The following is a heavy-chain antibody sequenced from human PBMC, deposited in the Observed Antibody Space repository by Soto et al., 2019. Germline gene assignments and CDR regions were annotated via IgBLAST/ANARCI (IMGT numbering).Heavy chain of an antibody. CDR1: GVSVNYFY. Sequence: QVQLQESGPGLVTPSETLSLTCTVSGVSVNYFYWGWMRQPPGRGLEWIGNIEFRGTTTVKPSLKIRVTMSVDTSKNQFSLNLSSVTAADTAVYYCARGSSTARAFYYPCDLWGHGTLVPVSS. CDR3: ARGSSTARAFYYPCDL. CDR2: IEFRGTT. V-gene: IGHV4-59*02. D-gene: IGHD2-2*01. J-gene: IGHJ5*02.